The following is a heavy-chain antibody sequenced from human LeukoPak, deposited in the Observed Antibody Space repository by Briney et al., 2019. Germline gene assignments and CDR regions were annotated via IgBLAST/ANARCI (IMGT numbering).Heavy chain of an antibody. CDR3: ERLNWNYADY. CDR2: IKEDGSEK. D-gene: IGHD3-3*01. CDR1: GFTFSHHW. Sequence: PGGSLRLSCTASGFTFSHHWMTWVRHAPAKGLECVANIKEDGSEKDYVDSVKRRFTISRDNGKNSLYLQMNSLRGEDTAVYYCERLNWNYADYWGQGTLVTVST. J-gene: IGHJ4*02. V-gene: IGHV3-7*01.